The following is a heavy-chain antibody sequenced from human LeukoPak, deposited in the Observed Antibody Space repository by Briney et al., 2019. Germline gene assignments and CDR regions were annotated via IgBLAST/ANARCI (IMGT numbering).Heavy chain of an antibody. D-gene: IGHD4-17*01. J-gene: IGHJ6*02. CDR1: GFTFSSYS. CDR2: ISSSSSTI. CDR3: ASSVTTTVTTYYYYGMDV. Sequence: GGSLRLSCAASGFTFSSYSMNWVRQAPGKGLEWVSYISSSSSTIYYADSVKGRFTISRDNAKNSLYLQMNSLRAEDTAVYYCASSVTTTVTTYYYYGMDVWGQGTTVTVSS. V-gene: IGHV3-48*04.